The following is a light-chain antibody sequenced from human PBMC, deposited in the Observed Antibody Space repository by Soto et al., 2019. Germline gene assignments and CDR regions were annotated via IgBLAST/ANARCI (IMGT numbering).Light chain of an antibody. CDR2: LGS. CDR3: MQALQTPWT. Sequence: DIVMTQSPLSLPVTPGEPASISCRSSQSLLHSNGYNYLDWYLQKPWQSPQLLIYLGSSRASGVPDRFSGSGSGTDFTLKISRVEAEDVGVYYCMQALQTPWTFGQGTKLEIK. CDR1: QSLLHSNGYNY. V-gene: IGKV2-28*01. J-gene: IGKJ2*02.